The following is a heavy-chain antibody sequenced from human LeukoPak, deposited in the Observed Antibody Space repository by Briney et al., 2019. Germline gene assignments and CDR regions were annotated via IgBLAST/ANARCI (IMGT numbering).Heavy chain of an antibody. Sequence: PGGSLRLSCAASVFTLSSYEMNWVRLAPGRGLVWISYISRTGNSIYYADSVEGRFTISRDSAKNSLYLQMNSLRAEDTAVYYCARGPYSSNWYVDYWGQGTLVTVAS. CDR3: ARGPYSSNWYVDY. V-gene: IGHV3-48*03. CDR2: ISRTGNSI. D-gene: IGHD6-13*01. J-gene: IGHJ4*02. CDR1: VFTLSSYE.